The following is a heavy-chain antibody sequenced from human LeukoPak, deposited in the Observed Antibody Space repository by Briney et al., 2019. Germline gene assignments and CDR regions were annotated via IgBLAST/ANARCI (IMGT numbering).Heavy chain of an antibody. V-gene: IGHV1-69*13. CDR3: AAEFMMGATSFDY. Sequence: SVKVSCKASGGTFSSYAISWVRQAPGQGLEWMGGIIPIFGTANYAQKFQGRVTITADESTSTGYMELSSLRSEDTAVYYCAAEFMMGATSFDYWGQGTLVTVSS. J-gene: IGHJ4*02. D-gene: IGHD1-26*01. CDR1: GGTFSSYA. CDR2: IIPIFGTA.